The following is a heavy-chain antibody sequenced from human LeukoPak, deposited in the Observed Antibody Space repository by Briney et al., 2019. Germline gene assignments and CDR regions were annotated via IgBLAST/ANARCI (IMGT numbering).Heavy chain of an antibody. Sequence: GGSLRLSCAASGFTVSSNYMSWVCQAPGKGLEWVSVIYSGGSTYYADSVKGRFTISRDNSKNTLYLQMNSLRAEDTAVYYCARVRGLPRYFDYWGQGTLVTVSS. D-gene: IGHD5-12*01. V-gene: IGHV3-53*01. CDR3: ARVRGLPRYFDY. J-gene: IGHJ4*02. CDR1: GFTVSSNY. CDR2: IYSGGST.